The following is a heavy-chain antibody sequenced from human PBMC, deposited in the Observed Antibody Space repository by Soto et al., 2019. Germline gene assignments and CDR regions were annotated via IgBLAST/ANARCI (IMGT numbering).Heavy chain of an antibody. CDR1: GYTFTSYG. Sequence: QVQLVQSGAVVKKPGASVKVSCKASGYTFTSYGISWVRQAPGQGLEWMGWISAYNGNTNYAQKLQGRVTMTTDTSTSTAYMELRSLRSDDTAVYYCATGIAVAMVGLWGMDVWGQGTTVTVSS. V-gene: IGHV1-18*04. CDR2: ISAYNGNT. D-gene: IGHD6-19*01. J-gene: IGHJ6*02. CDR3: ATGIAVAMVGLWGMDV.